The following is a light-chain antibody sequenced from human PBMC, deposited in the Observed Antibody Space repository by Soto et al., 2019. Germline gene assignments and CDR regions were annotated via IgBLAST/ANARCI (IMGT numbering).Light chain of an antibody. CDR2: KAS. V-gene: IGKV1-5*03. CDR1: QSISYW. CDR3: QQYSTYPNT. Sequence: DIQMTQSPSTLFASVGDRVTITCRASQSISYWLAWYQQKPGKAPNLLIYKASNLESGVPSRFSGSGSGTEFTLTISSLQPDDFATYHCQQYSTYPNTFGQGTKLEIK. J-gene: IGKJ2*01.